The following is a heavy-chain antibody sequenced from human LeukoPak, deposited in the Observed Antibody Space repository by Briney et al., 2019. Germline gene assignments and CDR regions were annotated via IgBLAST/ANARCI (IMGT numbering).Heavy chain of an antibody. Sequence: GGSLRLSCSTFGFNFANYGMSWVRQAPGKGLEWVSGINWNGGSTGYADSVKGRFTISRDNAKNSLYLQMNSLRAEDTALYYCARATYHYDSSGYYHIRDYFDYWGQGTLVTVSS. J-gene: IGHJ4*02. V-gene: IGHV3-20*04. CDR3: ARATYHYDSSGYYHIRDYFDY. CDR1: GFNFANYG. CDR2: INWNGGST. D-gene: IGHD3-22*01.